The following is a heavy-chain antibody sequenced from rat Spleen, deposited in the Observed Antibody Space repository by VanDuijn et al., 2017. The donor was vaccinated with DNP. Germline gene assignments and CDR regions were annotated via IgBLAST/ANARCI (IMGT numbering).Heavy chain of an antibody. CDR2: ITSSGGST. V-gene: IGHV5-31*01. CDR3: ARSTITAISNWFAY. Sequence: EVQLVETGGGLVQPGRSLKVSCAASGFTFSSYWMTWIRHVPGKGLEWVASITSSGGSTNYRDSVKGRFTISRDNAKNTLYLQMDSLRSEDSATYYCARSTITAISNWFAYWGQGTLVTVSS. J-gene: IGHJ3*01. CDR1: GFTFSSYW. D-gene: IGHD1-2*01.